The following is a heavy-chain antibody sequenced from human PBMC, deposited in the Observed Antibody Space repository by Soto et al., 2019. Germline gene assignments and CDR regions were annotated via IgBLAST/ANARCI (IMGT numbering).Heavy chain of an antibody. D-gene: IGHD2-15*01. CDR2: ISYDGSNK. J-gene: IGHJ4*02. CDR3: ASGLMVVVAATHSPFDY. V-gene: IGHV3-30-3*01. CDR1: GVTFSSYA. Sequence: GGSLRLSCASSGVTFSSYAMHWVRQAPGKGLEWVAVISYDGSNKYYADSVKGRFTISRDNSKNTLYLQMNSLRAEDTAVYYCASGLMVVVAATHSPFDYWGQGTLVTVSS.